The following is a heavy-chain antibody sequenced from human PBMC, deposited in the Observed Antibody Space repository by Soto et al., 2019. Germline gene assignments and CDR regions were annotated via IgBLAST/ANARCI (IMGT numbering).Heavy chain of an antibody. V-gene: IGHV1-2*04. J-gene: IGHJ3*02. Sequence: ASVKVSCKASGYTFTGYYMHWVRQAPGQGLEWMGWINPNSGGTNYAQKFQGWVTMTRDTSISTAYMELSRLRSDDTVVYYCAIFRAYYDSSGYPTGAFDIWGQGTMVTVSS. CDR1: GYTFTGYY. D-gene: IGHD3-22*01. CDR2: INPNSGGT. CDR3: AIFRAYYDSSGYPTGAFDI.